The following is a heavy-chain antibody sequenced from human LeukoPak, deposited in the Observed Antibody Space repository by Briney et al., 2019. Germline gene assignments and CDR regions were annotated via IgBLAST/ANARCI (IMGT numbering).Heavy chain of an antibody. Sequence: SVWLSREASVGTFTTYAISRVRESPGPGLGWMGGIIPIFGTANYAQKFQGRVTITADESTSTAYMELSSLRSEDTAVYYCARAGYGGSYSVGDAFDIWGQGTMVTVSS. D-gene: IGHD1-26*01. CDR2: IIPIFGTA. CDR1: VGTFTTYA. J-gene: IGHJ3*02. CDR3: ARAGYGGSYSVGDAFDI. V-gene: IGHV1-69*13.